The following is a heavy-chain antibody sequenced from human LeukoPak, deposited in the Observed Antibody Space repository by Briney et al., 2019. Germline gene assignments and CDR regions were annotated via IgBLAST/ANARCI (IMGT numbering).Heavy chain of an antibody. D-gene: IGHD4-23*01. J-gene: IGHJ5*02. V-gene: IGHV1-2*02. CDR1: RYTFTDYY. Sequence: ASVTVSYKPSRYTFTDYYMHWVRQAPGQGLEWMGWINPNSGGTNSAQKFQGRVTMTRDMSTSIDYMELSSLRSEDTAVYYCARDNSVEDTAWWFDPWGQGTLVTVSS. CDR2: INPNSGGT. CDR3: ARDNSVEDTAWWFDP.